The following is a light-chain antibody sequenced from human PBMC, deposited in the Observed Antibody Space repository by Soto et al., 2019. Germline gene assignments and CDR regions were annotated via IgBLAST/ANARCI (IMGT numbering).Light chain of an antibody. V-gene: IGKV3-11*01. Sequence: EIVLTQSPATLSLSPGERATLSCRASQSVSSFLGWYQQQPGQAPRLLIYDASNRATGIPARFSGSGSGTDFTLTISSLEPEDFAVYYCQQRSSWTFGQGTKVEIK. CDR3: QQRSSWT. CDR2: DAS. J-gene: IGKJ1*01. CDR1: QSVSSF.